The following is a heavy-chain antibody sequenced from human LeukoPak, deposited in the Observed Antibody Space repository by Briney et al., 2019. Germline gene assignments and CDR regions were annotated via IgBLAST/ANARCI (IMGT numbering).Heavy chain of an antibody. CDR3: ATHLAIATTIRRWFDP. Sequence: SETLPLTCTVSGDSISSYSYYWSWIRQPAGKGLEWVGRIYTSGSTNYSPSLKSRVTISVDTSKNQFSLKLSSVTAADTAVYYCATHLAIATTIRRWFDPWGQGTLVTVSS. CDR1: GDSISSYSYY. V-gene: IGHV4-61*02. CDR2: IYTSGST. D-gene: IGHD6-13*01. J-gene: IGHJ5*02.